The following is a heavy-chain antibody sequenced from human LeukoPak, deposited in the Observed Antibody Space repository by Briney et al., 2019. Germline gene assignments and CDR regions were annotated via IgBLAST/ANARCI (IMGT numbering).Heavy chain of an antibody. D-gene: IGHD6-19*01. Sequence: PGRSLRLSCAASGFTFSSYAMHWVRQAPGKGLEWVAVISYDGSNKYYADSVKGRFTISRDNSKNTLYLQMNSLRAEDTAVYYCARDGRPGYSSGWYDYWGQGTLVTVSS. V-gene: IGHV3-30-3*01. CDR1: GFTFSSYA. CDR2: ISYDGSNK. CDR3: ARDGRPGYSSGWYDY. J-gene: IGHJ4*02.